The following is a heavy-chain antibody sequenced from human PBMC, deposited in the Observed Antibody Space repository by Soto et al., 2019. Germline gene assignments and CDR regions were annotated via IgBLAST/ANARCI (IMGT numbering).Heavy chain of an antibody. V-gene: IGHV3-7*01. Sequence: LRLSCAASGLTFSSYWMSWVRQAPGKGLEWVANIKQDGSEKYYAESVKGRFTVSRDNSENTVYLQMNSLRGEDTAVYYCARDRDTNSRFSWLDPWGQGTRVTVSS. D-gene: IGHD5-18*01. CDR3: ARDRDTNSRFSWLDP. CDR2: IKQDGSEK. CDR1: GLTFSSYW. J-gene: IGHJ5*02.